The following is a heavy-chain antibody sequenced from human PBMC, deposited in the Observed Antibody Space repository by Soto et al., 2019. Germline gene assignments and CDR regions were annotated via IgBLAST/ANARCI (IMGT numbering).Heavy chain of an antibody. J-gene: IGHJ5*02. D-gene: IGHD6-13*01. CDR1: SGSISSSNW. Sequence: QVQLQESGPGLVKPSGTLSLTCAVSSGSISSSNWWSWVRQPPGKGLEWIGEIYHSGSTNYNPSLKSGVTISVDKSKNQFSLKLSSVTAADTAVYYCARDSRQQLVRGWFDPWGQGTLVTVSS. V-gene: IGHV4-4*02. CDR2: IYHSGST. CDR3: ARDSRQQLVRGWFDP.